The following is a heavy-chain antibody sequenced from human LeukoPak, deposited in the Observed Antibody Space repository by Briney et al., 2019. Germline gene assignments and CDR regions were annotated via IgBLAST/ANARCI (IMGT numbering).Heavy chain of an antibody. CDR1: GGSISSYY. Sequence: PSETLSLTCTVSGGSISSYYWSWIWQPAGKGLEWIGRIYTSGSTNYNASLKSRVSMSVDTSKNQFSLKLSSVTAADTAVFYCARENSRSYREFDYWGQGTLVTVSS. CDR2: IYTSGST. D-gene: IGHD1-26*01. J-gene: IGHJ4*02. CDR3: ARENSRSYREFDY. V-gene: IGHV4-4*07.